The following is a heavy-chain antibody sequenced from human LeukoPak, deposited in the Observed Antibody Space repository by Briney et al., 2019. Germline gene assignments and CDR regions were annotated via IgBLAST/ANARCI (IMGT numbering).Heavy chain of an antibody. Sequence: GGSLRLSCAASGFRFGSHAVHWVRQAPGKGLEWLAQIWYDGSNKYYVNSVKGRFTTSRDNSKNTVYLQMNSLRAEDTAVYFCARDGQQLAPYAMDVWGQGTTVTVSS. CDR2: IWYDGSNK. J-gene: IGHJ6*02. V-gene: IGHV3-33*01. CDR3: ARDGQQLAPYAMDV. D-gene: IGHD6-13*01. CDR1: GFRFGSHA.